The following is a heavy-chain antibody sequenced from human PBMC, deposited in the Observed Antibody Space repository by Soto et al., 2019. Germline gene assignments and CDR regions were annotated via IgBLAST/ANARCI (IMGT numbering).Heavy chain of an antibody. D-gene: IGHD2-21*02. CDR2: IIPVLGTT. Sequence: QVQLVQSGAEVKKPGSSVKVSCRASGDTFSSYTVNWVRQAPGRGLEWLGRIIPVLGTTDYAQKFKGRVTITAYKSTTIVYMELSSLRSEDRAVYYCARRRYCGYDCYHKHYYGMDVWGQGTTVTVAS. V-gene: IGHV1-69*08. CDR1: GDTFSSYT. J-gene: IGHJ6*02. CDR3: ARRRYCGYDCYHKHYYGMDV.